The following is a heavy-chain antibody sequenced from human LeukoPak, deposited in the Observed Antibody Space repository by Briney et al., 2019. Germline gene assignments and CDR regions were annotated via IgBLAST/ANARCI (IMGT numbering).Heavy chain of an antibody. CDR3: ARPRAAGFDYFDY. V-gene: IGHV3-30-3*01. D-gene: IGHD3-10*01. Sequence: GGSLRLSCAASGFTLSSYAMHWVRQAPGKGLEWVAVISYDGSNKYYADSVKGRFTISRDNSKNTLYLQMNSLRAEDTAVYYCARPRAAGFDYFDYWGQETLVTVSS. CDR2: ISYDGSNK. J-gene: IGHJ4*02. CDR1: GFTLSSYA.